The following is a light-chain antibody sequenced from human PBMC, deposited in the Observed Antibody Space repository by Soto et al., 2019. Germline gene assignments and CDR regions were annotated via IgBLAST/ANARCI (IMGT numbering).Light chain of an antibody. CDR3: QHYNSEGT. CDR2: GAS. CDR1: QSVSNN. Sequence: EIVMTQSPATLSVSPGERATLSCRASQSVSNNLAWYQKKPGQAPRLLIYGASTRATGIPARFSGSGSGTEFTLTISSLQSEDFATYYCQHYNSEGTFGQGTKVEIK. V-gene: IGKV3-15*01. J-gene: IGKJ1*01.